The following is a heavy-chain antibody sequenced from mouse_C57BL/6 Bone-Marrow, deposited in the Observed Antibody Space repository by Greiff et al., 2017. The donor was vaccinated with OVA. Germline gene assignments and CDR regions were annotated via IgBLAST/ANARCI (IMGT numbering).Heavy chain of an antibody. Sequence: EVKLMESGPGLVKPSQSLSLTCSVTGYSITSGYYWNWIRQFPGNKLEWMGYISYDGSNNYNPSLRNRISITRDTSKNQFFLKLNSVTTEDTATYYCARDYDYLFAYWGQGTRVTVSA. CDR2: ISYDGSN. D-gene: IGHD2-4*01. J-gene: IGHJ3*01. V-gene: IGHV3-6*01. CDR3: ARDYDYLFAY. CDR1: GYSITSGYY.